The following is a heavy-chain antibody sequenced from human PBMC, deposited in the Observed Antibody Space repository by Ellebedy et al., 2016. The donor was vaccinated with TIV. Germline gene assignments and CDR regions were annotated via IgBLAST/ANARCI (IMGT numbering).Heavy chain of an antibody. J-gene: IGHJ4*02. CDR3: AKEWPIGY. CDR1: GGSVSSYY. D-gene: IGHD3-3*01. CDR2: IYYSGST. Sequence: SETLSLTXTVSGGSVSSYYWSWIRQPPGKGLEWIGYIYYSGSTNYNPSLKSRVTISVDTSRNQFSLKLSSVTAADTAVYYCAKEWPIGYWGQGTLVTVSS. V-gene: IGHV4-59*02.